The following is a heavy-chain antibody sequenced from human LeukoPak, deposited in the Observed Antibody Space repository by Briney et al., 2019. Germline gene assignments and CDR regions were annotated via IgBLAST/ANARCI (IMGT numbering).Heavy chain of an antibody. D-gene: IGHD2-2*02. CDR2: ISGSKTDT. CDR3: VRNTRAPTY. Sequence: PGGSLRLFCATSGFTFTDHYMSWIRQAPGKGLKWVSYISGSKTDTNYADSVKGRFTVSRDNAKNSVYLQMYSLTAEDTAVYYCVRNTRAPTYWGQGVLVTVSS. CDR1: GFTFTDHY. V-gene: IGHV3-11*06. J-gene: IGHJ4*02.